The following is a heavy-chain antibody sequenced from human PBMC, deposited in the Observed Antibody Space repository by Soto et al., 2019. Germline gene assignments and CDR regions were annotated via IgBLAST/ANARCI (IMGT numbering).Heavy chain of an antibody. CDR3: AKHGGGLPIVGAKEAGFVY. J-gene: IGHJ4*02. CDR1: GFTFSREA. CDR2: ISGSGGST. V-gene: IGHV3-23*01. D-gene: IGHD1-26*01. Sequence: PGGSLRLSCAASGFTFSREAMSWVRQAPGKGLEWVSAISGSGGSTYYADSVKGRFTISRDNSKNTLYLQMNSLRAEDTAVYYCAKHGGGLPIVGAKEAGFVYWGQGTLVTVSS.